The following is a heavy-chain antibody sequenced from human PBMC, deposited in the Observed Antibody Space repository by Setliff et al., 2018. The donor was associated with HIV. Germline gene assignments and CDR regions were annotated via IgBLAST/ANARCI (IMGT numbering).Heavy chain of an antibody. D-gene: IGHD2-2*01. CDR2: IYHSEYT. J-gene: IGHJ6*02. V-gene: IGHV4-4*02. Sequence: SETLSLTCAVSGGSISSDNWWTWVRQPPGKGLEWIGEIYHSEYTNYNASLKSRVSMSVDKSKNQFSLKLTSVTAADTAVYYCARGHCSGTNCYGDFFYYAMDVWGQGTTVTVSS. CDR3: ARGHCSGTNCYGDFFYYAMDV. CDR1: GGSISSDNW.